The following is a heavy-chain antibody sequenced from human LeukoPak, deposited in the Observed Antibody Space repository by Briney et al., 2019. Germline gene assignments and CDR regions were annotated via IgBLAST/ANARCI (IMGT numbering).Heavy chain of an antibody. CDR2: ISGSGGST. CDR3: AKESFAAYCSSTSCYIDY. CDR1: GFTFSSYA. J-gene: IGHJ4*02. V-gene: IGHV3-23*01. Sequence: GGSLRLSCAASGFTFSSYAMSWVRQAPGKGLEWVSAISGSGGSTYYADSVKGRFTISRDNSKNTLYLQMNGVRAEDTAVYCCAKESFAAYCSSTSCYIDYWGQGTLVTVSS. D-gene: IGHD2-2*02.